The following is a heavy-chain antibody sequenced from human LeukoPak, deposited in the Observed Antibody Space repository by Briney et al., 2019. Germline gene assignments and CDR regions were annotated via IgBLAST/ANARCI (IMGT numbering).Heavy chain of an antibody. CDR1: GYTFTGYY. Sequence: ASVKVSCKASGYTFTGYYMHWVRQAPGQGLEWVGWISPNSGGPNYAQKFQGRVTMTRDTSISTAYMELSRLRSDDTAAYYCARSNIAVRRGDNWFDPWGQGTLVTVSS. D-gene: IGHD6-6*01. J-gene: IGHJ5*02. CDR2: ISPNSGGP. V-gene: IGHV1-2*02. CDR3: ARSNIAVRRGDNWFDP.